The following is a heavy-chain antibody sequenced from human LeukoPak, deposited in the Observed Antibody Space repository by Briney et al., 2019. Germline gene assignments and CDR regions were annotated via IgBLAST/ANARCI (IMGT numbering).Heavy chain of an antibody. J-gene: IGHJ5*02. CDR1: GVSISSYY. CDR3: ARSSSWYAWFDP. CDR2: IYYSGST. V-gene: IGHV4-59*08. D-gene: IGHD6-13*01. Sequence: SETLSLTCTVSGVSISSYYWSWIRQPPGKGLEWIGYIYYSGSTNYNPSLRSRVTISVDTSKNQFSLKLSSVTAADTAVYYCARSSSWYAWFDPSGQGTLVTVSS.